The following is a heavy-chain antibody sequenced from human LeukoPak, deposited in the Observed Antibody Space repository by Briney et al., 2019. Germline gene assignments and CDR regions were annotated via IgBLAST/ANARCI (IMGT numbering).Heavy chain of an antibody. CDR2: ISAYNGNT. J-gene: IGHJ4*02. Sequence: ASVKVSCKASGYTFTSYGISWVRQAPGQGLEWMGWISAYNGNTNYAQELQGRVTMTTDTSTSTAYTELRSLRSDDTAVYYCARARGYSYGHFDYWGQGTLVTVSS. D-gene: IGHD5-18*01. CDR1: GYTFTSYG. V-gene: IGHV1-18*01. CDR3: ARARGYSYGHFDY.